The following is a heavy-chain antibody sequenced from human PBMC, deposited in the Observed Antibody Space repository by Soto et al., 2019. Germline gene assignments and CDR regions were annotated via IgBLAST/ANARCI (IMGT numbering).Heavy chain of an antibody. D-gene: IGHD3-9*01. Sequence: EVQLVASGGGLVKPGGSLRLTCAGSTFNFTSYSLNWVRQDPGKGLEWVSSISATSTYIFYADSVKGRFTISRDNAQNSVSLQMNSLRAEDTALYYCARVNSATGSMHFDHWGQGTLVTVSS. CDR1: TFNFTSYS. J-gene: IGHJ4*02. CDR2: ISATSTYI. V-gene: IGHV3-21*01. CDR3: ARVNSATGSMHFDH.